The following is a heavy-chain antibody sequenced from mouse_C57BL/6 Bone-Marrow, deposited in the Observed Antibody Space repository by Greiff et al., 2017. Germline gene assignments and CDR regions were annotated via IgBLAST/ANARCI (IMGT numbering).Heavy chain of an antibody. CDR3: ARDWGDGCSWGDWYFDV. CDR1: GYTFTSYW. CDR2: IDPSDSYT. V-gene: IGHV1-69*01. J-gene: IGHJ1*03. Sequence: QVQLQQPGAELVMPGASVKLSCKASGYTFTSYWMHWVKQRPGQGLEWIGEIDPSDSYTNYNQKFKGKSTLTVDKSSSTAYMQLSSLTSEDSAVYYCARDWGDGCSWGDWYFDVWGTGTTVTVSS. D-gene: IGHD1-1*01.